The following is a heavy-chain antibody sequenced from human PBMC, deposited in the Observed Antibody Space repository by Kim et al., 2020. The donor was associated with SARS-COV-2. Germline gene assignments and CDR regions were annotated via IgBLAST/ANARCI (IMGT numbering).Heavy chain of an antibody. J-gene: IGHJ4*02. D-gene: IGHD6-19*01. Sequence: SETLSLTCTVSGGSISSSSYYWGWIRQPPGKGLEWIGSIYYSGSTYYNPSLKSRVTISVDTSKNQFSLKLSSVTAADTAVYYCARRRSSGWYFDYWGQGTLVTVSS. V-gene: IGHV4-39*01. CDR3: ARRRSSGWYFDY. CDR2: IYYSGST. CDR1: GGSISSSSYY.